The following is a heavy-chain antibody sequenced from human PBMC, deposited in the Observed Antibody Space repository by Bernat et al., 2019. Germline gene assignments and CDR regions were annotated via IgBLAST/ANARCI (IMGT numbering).Heavy chain of an antibody. CDR3: ARGYYYGSGENRLFDY. V-gene: IGHV1-69*04. J-gene: IGHJ4*02. Sequence: QVQLVQSGAEVKKPGSSVKVSCKASGGTFSSYAISWVRQAPGQGLEWMGRIIPILGIANYAQKFQGRVTITADKSTSTAYMELSSLRSEDTAVYYCARGYYYGSGENRLFDYWGQGTLVTVSS. CDR1: GGTFSSYA. D-gene: IGHD3-10*01. CDR2: IIPILGIA.